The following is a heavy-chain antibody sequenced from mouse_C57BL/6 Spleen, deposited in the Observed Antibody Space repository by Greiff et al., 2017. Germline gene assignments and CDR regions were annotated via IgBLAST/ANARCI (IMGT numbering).Heavy chain of an antibody. V-gene: IGHV5-4*03. Sequence: DVMLVESGGGLVKPGGSLKLSCAASGFTFSSYAMSWVRQTPEKRLEWVATISDGGSYTYYPDNVKGRFTISRDNAKNNLYLQMSHLKSEDTAMYYCARVITTVLPDYWGQGTTRTVSS. CDR2: ISDGGSYT. CDR3: ARVITTVLPDY. J-gene: IGHJ2*01. D-gene: IGHD1-1*01. CDR1: GFTFSSYA.